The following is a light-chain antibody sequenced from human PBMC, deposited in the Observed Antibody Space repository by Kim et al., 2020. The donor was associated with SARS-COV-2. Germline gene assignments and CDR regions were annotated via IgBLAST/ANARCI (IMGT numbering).Light chain of an antibody. Sequence: LSPGESATLSCRASQSVSGRYLAWYQQKPGQAPRLLIYGASSRATGIPDRFSGSGSGTDFTLTISRLEPEDFAVYYCQQYGSSRTFGQGTKVDIK. CDR1: QSVSGRY. CDR2: GAS. CDR3: QQYGSSRT. V-gene: IGKV3-20*01. J-gene: IGKJ1*01.